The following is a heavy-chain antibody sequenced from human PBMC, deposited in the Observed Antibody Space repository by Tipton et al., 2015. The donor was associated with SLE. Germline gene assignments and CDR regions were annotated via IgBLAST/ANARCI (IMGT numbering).Heavy chain of an antibody. Sequence: SLRLSCAASGFTFSNYGIHWVRQAPGKGLEWVAVIWSDGSNKYYADSVKGRFTISRYDSKDTLFLQMNSLRPEDTAVYCCARGQHDRITMTGPYFFDYWGRGTLVTVSS. V-gene: IGHV3-33*01. J-gene: IGHJ4*02. CDR1: GFTFSNYG. D-gene: IGHD3-22*01. CDR2: IWSDGSNK. CDR3: ARGQHDRITMTGPYFFDY.